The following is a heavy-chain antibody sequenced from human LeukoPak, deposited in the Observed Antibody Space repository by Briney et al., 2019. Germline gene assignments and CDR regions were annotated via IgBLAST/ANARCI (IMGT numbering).Heavy chain of an antibody. D-gene: IGHD3-10*01. J-gene: IGHJ3*02. CDR2: INPNSGGT. Sequence: GASVKVSCKASGYTFTGYYMHWVRQAPGQGLEWMGWINPNSGGTNYAQKFQGRVTMTRDTSISTAYMELSRLRSDDTAVYYCARETGSGSYSFDIWGQGTMVTVSS. CDR3: ARETGSGSYSFDI. V-gene: IGHV1-2*02. CDR1: GYTFTGYY.